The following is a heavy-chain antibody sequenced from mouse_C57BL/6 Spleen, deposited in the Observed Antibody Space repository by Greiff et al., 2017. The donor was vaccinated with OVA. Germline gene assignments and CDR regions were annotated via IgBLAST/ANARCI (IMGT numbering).Heavy chain of an antibody. D-gene: IGHD2-1*01. CDR1: SYTFTSYW. J-gene: IGHJ4*01. CDR3: ARIYGNYDAMDY. V-gene: IGHV1-69*01. CDR2: IDPSDSYT. Sequence: VQLQQPGAELVMPGASVKLSCKASSYTFTSYWMHWVKQRPGQGLEWIGEIDPSDSYTNYNQKFKGKSTLTVDKSSSTAYMQLSSLTSEDAAVYYCARIYGNYDAMDYWGQGTSVTVSS.